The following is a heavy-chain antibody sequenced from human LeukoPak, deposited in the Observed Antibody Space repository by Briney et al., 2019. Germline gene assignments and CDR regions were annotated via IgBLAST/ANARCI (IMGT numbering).Heavy chain of an antibody. CDR3: ARVRPHYDILTGYHLPYYYYMDV. J-gene: IGHJ6*03. CDR1: GGSISSYY. D-gene: IGHD3-9*01. V-gene: IGHV4-4*07. Sequence: SETLSLTCTVSGGSISSYYWSWIRQPAGKGLEWIGRIYTSGSTNYNPSLKSRVTMSVDTSKNQFSLKLSSVTAADTAVYYCARVRPHYDILTGYHLPYYYYMDVWGKGTTVTVSS. CDR2: IYTSGST.